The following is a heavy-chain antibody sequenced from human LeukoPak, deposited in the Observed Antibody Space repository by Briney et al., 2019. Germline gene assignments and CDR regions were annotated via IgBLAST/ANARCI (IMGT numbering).Heavy chain of an antibody. D-gene: IGHD3-22*01. CDR3: ARRRYYDGSGYLE. V-gene: IGHV4-39*01. CDR1: GDSISSGDYY. J-gene: IGHJ1*01. CDR2: IYFSGRT. Sequence: SQTLSLTCTVSGDSISSGDYYWTWIRQPPGKGLEWIGTIYFSGRTYYSPSLKSRVTMSVDPSNNQFSLNLRSVTAADTAVYYCARRRYYDGSGYLEWGQGTLLSVSS.